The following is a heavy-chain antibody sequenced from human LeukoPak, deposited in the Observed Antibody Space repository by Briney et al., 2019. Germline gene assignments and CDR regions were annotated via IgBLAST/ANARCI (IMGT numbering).Heavy chain of an antibody. J-gene: IGHJ4*02. Sequence: GASVKVSCKASGYTFTSYGISWVRQAPGQGLEWMGWISAYNGNTNYAQKLQGRVTMTTDTSTSTAYMKLRSLRSDDTAVYYCARVNGRYYYDSSGYYHYFDYWGQGTLVTVSS. CDR2: ISAYNGNT. CDR3: ARVNGRYYYDSSGYYHYFDY. D-gene: IGHD3-22*01. CDR1: GYTFTSYG. V-gene: IGHV1-18*01.